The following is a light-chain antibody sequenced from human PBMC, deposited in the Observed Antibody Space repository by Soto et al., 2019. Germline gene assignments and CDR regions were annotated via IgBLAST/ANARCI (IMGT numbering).Light chain of an antibody. CDR3: MQALQTPA. J-gene: IGKJ1*01. Sequence: IVMTQSPLSLPVTPGEPASISCRSSQSLQHSNGYNYLDWYVQKPGQSPQILIYLASNRASGVPERFGGSGSGTDFTLKISRVEAEDVGVYYCMQALQTPAFGQGTKVEIK. V-gene: IGKV2-28*01. CDR1: QSLQHSNGYNY. CDR2: LAS.